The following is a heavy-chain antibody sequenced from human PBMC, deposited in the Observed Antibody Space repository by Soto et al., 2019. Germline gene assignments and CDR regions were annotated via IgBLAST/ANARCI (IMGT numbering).Heavy chain of an antibody. CDR2: INHSGIT. CDR1: GGSFSGYY. J-gene: IGHJ4*02. Sequence: SETLSLTCAVYGGSFSGYYWSWIRQPPGKGLEWLGEINHSGITDYNPSLKSRIAISIDTSKKQFSLKLNSVTAADTAVYYCAIGPRMWLAGGGYWGQGTQVTVSS. CDR3: AIGPRMWLAGGGY. D-gene: IGHD6-19*01. V-gene: IGHV4-34*01.